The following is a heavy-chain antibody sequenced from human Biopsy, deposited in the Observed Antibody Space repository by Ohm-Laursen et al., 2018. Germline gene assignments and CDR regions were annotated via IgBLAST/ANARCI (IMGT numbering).Heavy chain of an antibody. V-gene: IGHV1-69*06. J-gene: IGHJ5*02. CDR1: GGTFSSYV. D-gene: IGHD3-10*01. Sequence: SVKVSCKASGGTFSSYVISWVRQAPGQGLEWMGRIIPTFDTPTYAPDFQGRVTFTADKSTGTAHLDLRSLSSEDTAVYYCAGGAAKGNPYDHWGQGTLVTVSS. CDR2: IIPTFDTP. CDR3: AGGAAKGNPYDH.